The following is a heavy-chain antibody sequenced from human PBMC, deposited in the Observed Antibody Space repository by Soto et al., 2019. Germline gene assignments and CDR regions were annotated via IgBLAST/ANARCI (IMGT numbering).Heavy chain of an antibody. V-gene: IGHV3-7*05. D-gene: IGHD3-10*01. CDR1: GFTFRNYW. CDR3: ARAGSENDY. Sequence: ESGGGLVQPGGSLRLSCAASGFTFRNYWMSWVRQAPGKGLEWVANIKEDGSERNYVDSVKGRLTISRDNAKNSLYLQLNSLRAEDTAVYYCARAGSENDYWGQGTLVTVSS. CDR2: IKEDGSER. J-gene: IGHJ4*02.